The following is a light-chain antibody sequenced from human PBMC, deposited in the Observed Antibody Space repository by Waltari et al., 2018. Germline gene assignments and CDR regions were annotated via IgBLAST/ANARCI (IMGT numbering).Light chain of an antibody. J-gene: IGKJ1*01. CDR2: DAS. CDR3: QQYGRLPVT. V-gene: IGKV3-20*01. CDR1: QSFSRA. Sequence: EILLTHPPGHLSLSPGERATLSCRASQSFSRALAWYQQKPGQAPRLLIYDASTRAIGIPDRFSGGGSGTDFSLTISRLQPEDFAVYYCQQYGRLPVTFGQGTTVEIK.